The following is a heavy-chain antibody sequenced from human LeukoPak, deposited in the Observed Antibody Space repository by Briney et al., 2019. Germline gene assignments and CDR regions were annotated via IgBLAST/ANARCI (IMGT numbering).Heavy chain of an antibody. CDR1: GFVFSHYW. J-gene: IGHJ4*02. V-gene: IGHV3-7*01. D-gene: IGHD2-15*01. CDR2: INNDGGDT. CDR3: TRLAPGSSRDY. Sequence: GGSLRLSCAASGFVFSHYWMSWVRQSPGKGLEWVATINNDGGDTLYADSVKGRLTISRDDAKNSLFLQFHSLRVDDTAVYYCTRLAPGSSRDYWGQGTLVTVSS.